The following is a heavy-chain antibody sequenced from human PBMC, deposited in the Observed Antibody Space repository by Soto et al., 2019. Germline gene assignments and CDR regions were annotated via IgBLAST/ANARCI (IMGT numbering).Heavy chain of an antibody. CDR2: TYYRSKWYN. CDR3: AREVDDSSSSDYYYYYMDV. D-gene: IGHD6-6*01. J-gene: IGHJ6*03. Sequence: QSQTLSLTCAISGDSVSSNSAAWNWIRQSPSRGLEWLGRTYYRSKWYNDYAVSVKSRITINPDTSKNQFSLQLNSVTPEDTAVYYCAREVDDSSSSDYYYYYMDVWGKGTTVTVSS. CDR1: GDSVSSNSAA. V-gene: IGHV6-1*01.